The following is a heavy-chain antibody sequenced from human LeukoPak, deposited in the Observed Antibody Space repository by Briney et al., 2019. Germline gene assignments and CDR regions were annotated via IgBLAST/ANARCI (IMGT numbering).Heavy chain of an antibody. CDR3: ARSPWSGYYTNYYYYYMDV. D-gene: IGHD3-3*01. V-gene: IGHV4-59*01. J-gene: IGHJ6*03. CDR1: GGSISSYY. CDR2: IYYSGST. Sequence: PSETXSXXCTVSGGSISSYYWSWIRQPPGKGXXXXGYIYYSGSTNYNPSLKSRVTISVDTSKNQFSLKLSSVTAADTAVYYCARSPWSGYYTNYYYYYMDVWGKGTTVTVSS.